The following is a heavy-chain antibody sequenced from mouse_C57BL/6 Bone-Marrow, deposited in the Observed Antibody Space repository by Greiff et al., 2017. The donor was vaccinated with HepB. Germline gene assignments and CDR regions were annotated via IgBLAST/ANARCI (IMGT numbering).Heavy chain of an antibody. CDR2: IYPRSGNT. CDR1: GYTFTSYG. CDR3: AREVRGNYVAMDY. J-gene: IGHJ4*01. Sequence: VQRVESGAELARPGASVKLSCKASGYTFTSYGISWVKQRTGQGLEWIGEIYPRSGNTYYNEKFKGKATLTADKSSSTAYMELRSLTSEDSAVYCCAREVRGNYVAMDYWGQGTSVTVSS. V-gene: IGHV1-81*01. D-gene: IGHD2-1*01.